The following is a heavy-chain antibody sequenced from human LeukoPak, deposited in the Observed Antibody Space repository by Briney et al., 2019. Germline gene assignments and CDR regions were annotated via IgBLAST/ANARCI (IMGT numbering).Heavy chain of an antibody. Sequence: GGSLRLSCAASGFIFSSYGMHWVRQAPGKGLEWVAVISYDGSNKYYADSVKGRFTISRDNSKNTLYLQMNSLRAEDTAVYYCAKGERTYYDFWSGYYPYYYYGMDVWGQGTTVTVSS. CDR3: AKGERTYYDFWSGYYPYYYYGMDV. CDR1: GFIFSSYG. D-gene: IGHD3-3*01. V-gene: IGHV3-30*18. J-gene: IGHJ6*02. CDR2: ISYDGSNK.